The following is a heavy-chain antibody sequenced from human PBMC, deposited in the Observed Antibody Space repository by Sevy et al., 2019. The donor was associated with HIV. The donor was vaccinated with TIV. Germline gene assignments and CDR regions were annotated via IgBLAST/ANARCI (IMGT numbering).Heavy chain of an antibody. J-gene: IGHJ3*02. CDR2: ISGLSNYI. CDR3: ARAVPATDAFDI. Sequence: GGSLRLSCAASGFTFSSYSMHWVRQAPGKGLEWVSSISGLSNYIYYADSMKGRFSISRDNAKNSLYLQTISLRAEDTAVFYCARAVPATDAFDIWGQGTLVTVSS. CDR1: GFTFSSYS. D-gene: IGHD6-19*01. V-gene: IGHV3-21*01.